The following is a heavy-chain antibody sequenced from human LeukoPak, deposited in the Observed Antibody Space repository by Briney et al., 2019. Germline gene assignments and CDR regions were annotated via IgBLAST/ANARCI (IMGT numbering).Heavy chain of an antibody. CDR3: ARDLKGYSGYDYGYYFDY. CDR2: ISSSSSYI. V-gene: IGHV3-21*01. D-gene: IGHD5-12*01. CDR1: GFTVSSNY. J-gene: IGHJ4*02. Sequence: GGSLRLSCAASGFTVSSNYMSWVRQAPGKGLEWVSSISSSSSYIYYADSVKGRFTISRDNAKNSLYLQMNSLRAEDTAVYYCARDLKGYSGYDYGYYFDYWGQGTLVTVSS.